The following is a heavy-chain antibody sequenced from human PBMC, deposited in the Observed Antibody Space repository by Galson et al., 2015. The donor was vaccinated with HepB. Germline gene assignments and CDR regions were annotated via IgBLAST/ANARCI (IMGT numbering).Heavy chain of an antibody. J-gene: IGHJ4*02. CDR1: GFTFSRHS. D-gene: IGHD6-19*01. CDR2: INQDGSEK. CDR3: ARGSGWFYY. V-gene: IGHV3-7*03. Sequence: SLRLSCAASGFTFSRHSMSWVRQAPGKGLEWVANINQDGSEKYYVDSVKGRFTISRDNVKNSLYLQMNSLRAEDTAVYYCARGSGWFYYWGQGTLVTVSS.